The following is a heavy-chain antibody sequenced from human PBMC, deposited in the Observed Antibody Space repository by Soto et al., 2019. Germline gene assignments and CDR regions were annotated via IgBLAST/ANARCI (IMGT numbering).Heavy chain of an antibody. Sequence: QVQLVQSGAEVKKPGSSVKVSCKASGGTFSNYAISWVRQAPGQGLEWMGGIIPIFGTANYAQKFQGRVTITADESTRTAYMGLSSLRTEDTAIYYCAVGSVGRVPTGMKPFDPWGQGTLVTVSS. CDR3: AVGSVGRVPTGMKPFDP. CDR1: GGTFSNYA. V-gene: IGHV1-69*12. CDR2: IIPIFGTA. D-gene: IGHD3-10*01. J-gene: IGHJ5*02.